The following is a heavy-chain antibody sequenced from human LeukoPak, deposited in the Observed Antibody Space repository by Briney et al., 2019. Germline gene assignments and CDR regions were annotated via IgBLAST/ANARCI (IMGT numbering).Heavy chain of an antibody. V-gene: IGHV3-7*01. CDR1: GFSLSNYW. CDR3: ARDPPPVASRIDF. CDR2: IKEDGSER. J-gene: IGHJ4*02. D-gene: IGHD5-12*01. Sequence: PGGSLRLSCAASGFSLSNYWMSWVRQAPGKGLEWVANIKEDGSERYYVDSVKGRFTISRDNAKNSLYLQMDSLRAEDTAVYYCARDPPPVASRIDFWGQGTLATVSS.